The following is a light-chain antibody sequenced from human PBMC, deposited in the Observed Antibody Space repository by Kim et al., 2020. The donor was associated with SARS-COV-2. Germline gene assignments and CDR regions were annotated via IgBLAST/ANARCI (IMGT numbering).Light chain of an antibody. J-gene: IGKJ2*01. CDR2: WAS. CDR1: QSVLYSSNHQNY. Sequence: ATINCKSSQSVLYSSNHQNYLAWYQQKPGQPPKLLIYWASTREYGVPDRFSGSGSGTDFTLTISSLQAEDVAVYYCQQYYSTPYTFGQGTKLEI. V-gene: IGKV4-1*01. CDR3: QQYYSTPYT.